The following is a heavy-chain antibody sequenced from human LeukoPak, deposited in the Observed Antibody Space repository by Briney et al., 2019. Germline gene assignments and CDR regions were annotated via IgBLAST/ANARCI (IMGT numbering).Heavy chain of an antibody. J-gene: IGHJ4*02. CDR3: ARARAVRFLEWLPHFDY. CDR2: INHSGST. V-gene: IGHV4-34*01. CDR1: GGSFSGYY. Sequence: SETLSITCAVYGGSFSGYYWSWIRQPPGKGLEWIGEINHSGSTNYNPSLKSRVTISVDTSKNQFSLKLSSVTAADTAVYYCARARAVRFLEWLPHFDYWGQGTLVTVSS. D-gene: IGHD3-3*01.